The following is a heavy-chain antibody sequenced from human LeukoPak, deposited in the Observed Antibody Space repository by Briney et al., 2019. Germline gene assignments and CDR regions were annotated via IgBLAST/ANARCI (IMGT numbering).Heavy chain of an antibody. D-gene: IGHD6-19*01. J-gene: IGHJ4*02. V-gene: IGHV4-59*08. CDR2: IYYSGST. Sequence: SETLSLTCTVSGPFIKTYYWSWIRQVPGKGLEWIGYIYYSGSTNYNPSLKSRVTISVDTSKNQFSLKLSSVTAADTAVYYCARAPGIAVAFDYWGQGTLVTVSS. CDR3: ARAPGIAVAFDY. CDR1: GPFIKTYY.